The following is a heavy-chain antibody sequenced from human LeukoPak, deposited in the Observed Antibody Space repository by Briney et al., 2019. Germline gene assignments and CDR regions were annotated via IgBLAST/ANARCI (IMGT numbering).Heavy chain of an antibody. Sequence: GGSLRLSCGASSFTFSSYVMSWVRQAPGKGLEWVSAISGSGGSTFYADSVKGRFTISRDNSKNTLYLQMNSLRAEDTAVYYCARGGSYLSAFDIWGQGTMVTVSS. CDR1: SFTFSSYV. J-gene: IGHJ3*02. CDR3: ARGGSYLSAFDI. V-gene: IGHV3-23*01. D-gene: IGHD1-26*01. CDR2: ISGSGGST.